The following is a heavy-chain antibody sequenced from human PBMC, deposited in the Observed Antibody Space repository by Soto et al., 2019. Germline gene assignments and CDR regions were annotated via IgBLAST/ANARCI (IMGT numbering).Heavy chain of an antibody. D-gene: IGHD3-3*01. CDR1: GFTFSSYS. J-gene: IGHJ6*02. CDR3: AREDYDFWSGHNYYYGMDV. V-gene: IGHV3-30-3*01. Sequence: GGSLILSCAASGFTFSSYSMHWVRQAPGKGLEWVAVISYDGSNKYYADSVKGRFTISRDNSKNTLYLQMNSLRAEDTAVYYCAREDYDFWSGHNYYYGMDVWGQGTTVTVSS. CDR2: ISYDGSNK.